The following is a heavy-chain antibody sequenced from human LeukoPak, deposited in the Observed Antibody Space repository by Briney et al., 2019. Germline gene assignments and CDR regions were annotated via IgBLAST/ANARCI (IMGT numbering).Heavy chain of an antibody. CDR3: ARDFGWYLYNWFDP. CDR2: ISYDGSNK. V-gene: IGHV3-30*04. CDR1: GFIFSSYA. D-gene: IGHD6-19*01. J-gene: IGHJ5*02. Sequence: GGSLRLSCVASGFIFSSYAMHWVRQAPGKGLEWVAVISYDGSNKDYADSVKGRFTISRDNAKNTLYLQMDSLRAEDAAVYYCARDFGWYLYNWFDPWGQGTLVTVSS.